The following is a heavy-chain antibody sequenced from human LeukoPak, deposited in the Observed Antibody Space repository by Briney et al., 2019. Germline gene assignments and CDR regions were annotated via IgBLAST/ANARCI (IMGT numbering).Heavy chain of an antibody. CDR2: ISAYNGNT. D-gene: IGHD3-3*01. V-gene: IGHV1-18*01. J-gene: IGHJ4*02. CDR3: ARASDFWSGYHRDPVPFDY. Sequence: GASVKVSCKASGGTFSSYAISWVRQAPGQGLEWMGWISAYNGNTNYAQKLQGRVTMTTDTSTSTAYMELRSLRSDDTAVYYCARASDFWSGYHRDPVPFDYWGQGTLVTVSS. CDR1: GGTFSSYA.